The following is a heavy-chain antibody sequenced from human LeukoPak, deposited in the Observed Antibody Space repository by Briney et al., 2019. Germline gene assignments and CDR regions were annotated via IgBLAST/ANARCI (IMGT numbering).Heavy chain of an antibody. J-gene: IGHJ3*02. CDR2: INPNNGGT. CDR1: GYTFTGYY. CDR3: AGEDNSSGYRPFDI. D-gene: IGHD3-22*01. V-gene: IGHV1-2*06. Sequence: ASVTVSCKASGYTFTGYYIHWVRQAPGQGLEWMGRINPNNGGTNYAQKFQGRVTMTRDMSMSTAYMELSRLRSDDTAVYYCAGEDNSSGYRPFDIWGQGTMVTVPS.